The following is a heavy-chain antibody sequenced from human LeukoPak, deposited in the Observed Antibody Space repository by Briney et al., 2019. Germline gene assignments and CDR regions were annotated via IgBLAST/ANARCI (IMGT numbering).Heavy chain of an antibody. Sequence: GGPLRLSCAASGFTFSSYWMHWVRHAPGKGLVWVSRINSDGSSTSYADSVKGRFTISRDNAKNTLYLQMNSLRAEDTAVYYCARPGGYGYWYFDLWGRGTLVTVSS. CDR2: INSDGSST. D-gene: IGHD5-12*01. CDR1: GFTFSSYW. CDR3: ARPGGYGYWYFDL. J-gene: IGHJ2*01. V-gene: IGHV3-74*01.